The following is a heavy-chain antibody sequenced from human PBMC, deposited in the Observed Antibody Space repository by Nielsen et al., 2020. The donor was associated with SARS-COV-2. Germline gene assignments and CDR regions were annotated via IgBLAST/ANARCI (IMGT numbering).Heavy chain of an antibody. CDR1: GYTFTSYY. Sequence: ASVKVSCKASGYTFTSYYMHWVRQAPGQGLEWMGIINPSGGSTSYAQKFQGRVTMTRDTSTSTVYMELSSPRSEDTAVYYCARDGLKVVVPAATYFDYWGQGTLVTVSS. J-gene: IGHJ4*02. D-gene: IGHD2-2*01. CDR3: ARDGLKVVVPAATYFDY. V-gene: IGHV1-46*01. CDR2: INPSGGST.